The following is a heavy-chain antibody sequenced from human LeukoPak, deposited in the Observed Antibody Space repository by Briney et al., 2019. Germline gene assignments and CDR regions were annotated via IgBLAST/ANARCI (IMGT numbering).Heavy chain of an antibody. D-gene: IGHD2-15*01. Sequence: PSETLSLTCTVSNGSISSSSYYWGWIRQPPGKGLEWIGSIYYSGSTYYNPSLKSRVPISVDTSKNQFSLKLRSVTAADTTVYYCARGYCSGGSCYSFDYWGQGTLVTVSS. J-gene: IGHJ4*02. V-gene: IGHV4-39*01. CDR3: ARGYCSGGSCYSFDY. CDR2: IYYSGST. CDR1: NGSISSSSYY.